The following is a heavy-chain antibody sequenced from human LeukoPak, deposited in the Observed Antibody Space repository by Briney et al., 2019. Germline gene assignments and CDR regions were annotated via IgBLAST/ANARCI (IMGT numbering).Heavy chain of an antibody. J-gene: IGHJ4*02. D-gene: IGHD2-21*01. CDR1: GASINNSQ. V-gene: IGHV4-59*08. CDR2: ISDRGST. CDR3: ARHHHCIVVSPGLNCYGLGAY. Sequence: SETLSLTCTVSGASINNSQWSWTRPPAGRGLELMGYISDRGSTNYNPSLKSRLTISVDTSKNQFSLKLNSVTAADTAVYYCARHHHCIVVSPGLNCYGLGAYWGQGTLVTVSS.